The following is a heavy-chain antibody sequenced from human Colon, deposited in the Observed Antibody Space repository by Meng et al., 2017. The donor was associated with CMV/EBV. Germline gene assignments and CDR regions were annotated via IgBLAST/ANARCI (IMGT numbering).Heavy chain of an antibody. CDR1: GFTFSDYY. Sequence: GESLKISCAASGFTFSDYYMSWVRQTPGKGLEWVSFIGGTSGVVYYASSVRGRFSISRDNSENKLYLQMNGLRAEDTAVYFCASYITIFGVVDYWGQGALVTVSS. D-gene: IGHD3-3*01. V-gene: IGHV3-11*01. J-gene: IGHJ4*02. CDR3: ASYITIFGVVDY. CDR2: IGGTSGVV.